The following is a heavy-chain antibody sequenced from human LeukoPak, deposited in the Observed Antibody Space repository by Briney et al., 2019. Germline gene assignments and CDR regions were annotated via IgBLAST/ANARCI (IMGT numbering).Heavy chain of an antibody. J-gene: IGHJ4*02. CDR2: VRNDGFDT. CDR3: AKVGYDSSGSYYFDY. V-gene: IGHV3-30*02. Sequence: GTSLRLSCVTSGLTFTNHGFHWLRQAAGKGLEWVAFVRNDGFDTYHSNSVKGRFSISRDDSKNTVYLQMNSLRAEDTAVYYCAKVGYDSSGSYYFDYWGQGTLVTVSS. D-gene: IGHD3-22*01. CDR1: GLTFTNHG.